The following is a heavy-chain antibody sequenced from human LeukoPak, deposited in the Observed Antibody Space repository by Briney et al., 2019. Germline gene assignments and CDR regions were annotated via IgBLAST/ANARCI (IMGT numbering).Heavy chain of an antibody. CDR2: IDYSGST. J-gene: IGHJ3*02. Sequence: SETLSLTCTVSGGSMRSHYWSWIRQTPGKGLEWIGYIDYSGSTRYTPSLQSRVTISVDTSKNQFSLKLTSVTATDTAVYYCARLINNDNSGDADTFDMWGQGTVVTVFS. CDR3: ARLINNDNSGDADTFDM. D-gene: IGHD3-22*01. CDR1: GGSMRSHY. V-gene: IGHV4-59*11.